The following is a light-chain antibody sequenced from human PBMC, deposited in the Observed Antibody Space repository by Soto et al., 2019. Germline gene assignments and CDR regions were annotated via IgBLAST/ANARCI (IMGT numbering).Light chain of an antibody. CDR3: QQTYSTPGT. CDR2: AAS. J-gene: IGKJ1*01. CDR1: QTIKTY. V-gene: IGKV1-39*01. Sequence: DIQMTQSPSPLSASVGDSVTITCRASQTIKTYLNWYRHKPGEAPKRLIYAASRLQTSVPSRFSGSGSGTFFTLSSSSLQPEDFATYSCQQTYSTPGTFGQGTKAEV.